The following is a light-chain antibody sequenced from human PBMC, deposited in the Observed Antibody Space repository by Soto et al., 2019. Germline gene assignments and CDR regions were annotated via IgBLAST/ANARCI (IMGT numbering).Light chain of an antibody. CDR2: DAS. V-gene: IGKV1-5*01. J-gene: IGKJ1*01. CDR3: QQYNSYPWT. CDR1: QSISSW. Sequence: DIQMTQSPSTLSASVGDRVTITCRASQSISSWLAWYQQKPGKAPKLLIYDASSLKSGVPSRFSGSGSGTEFTLTISSLQPDDFATYYCQQYNSYPWTFGQGTKVEI.